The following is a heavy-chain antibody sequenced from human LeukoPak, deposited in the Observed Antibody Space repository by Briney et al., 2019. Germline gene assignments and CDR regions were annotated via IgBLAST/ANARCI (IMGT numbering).Heavy chain of an antibody. D-gene: IGHD5-18*01. Sequence: PGGSLRLSCVASGFTFRSYAMSWVHQAPGKGLEWVSGISGSGGSTYYADSVRGRFTISRDNSKNTLYLQMNSLRAEDTAVYYCFGYPEYFQHWGQGTLVTVSS. CDR3: FGYPEYFQH. V-gene: IGHV3-23*01. CDR1: GFTFRSYA. CDR2: ISGSGGST. J-gene: IGHJ1*01.